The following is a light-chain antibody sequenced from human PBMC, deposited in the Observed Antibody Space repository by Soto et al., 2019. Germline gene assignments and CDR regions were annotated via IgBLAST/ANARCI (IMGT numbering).Light chain of an antibody. CDR2: GAS. J-gene: IGKJ5*01. CDR3: QLYSRSPRQIT. CDR1: QSVRSN. V-gene: IGKV3-15*01. Sequence: ITPSQATLSVSPGPRVSLSGRDSQSVRSNLAWYQQKPGQAPRLLIYGASTRVTGIPARFSGSGSGTEFTLTISRLEPEDFAVYYCQLYSRSPRQITFGQGTRLEIK.